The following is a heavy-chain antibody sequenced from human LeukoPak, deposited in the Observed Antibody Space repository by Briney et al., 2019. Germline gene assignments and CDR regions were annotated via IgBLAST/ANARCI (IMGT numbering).Heavy chain of an antibody. CDR3: AKEVRYSSGWYFDY. J-gene: IGHJ4*02. V-gene: IGHV3-9*01. Sequence: GRSLRLSCAASGFTFDDYAMHWLRQAPGKGLEWVSGISWNSGSIGYADSVKGRFTISRDNAKNSLYLQMNSLRAEDTALYYCAKEVRYSSGWYFDYWGQGTLVTVSS. D-gene: IGHD6-19*01. CDR2: ISWNSGSI. CDR1: GFTFDDYA.